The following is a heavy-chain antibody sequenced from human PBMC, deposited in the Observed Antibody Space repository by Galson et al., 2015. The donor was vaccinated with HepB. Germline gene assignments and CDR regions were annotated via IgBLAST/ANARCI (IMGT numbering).Heavy chain of an antibody. CDR2: INPSGGST. CDR3: ARDWVITMVRGAPSYGMDV. V-gene: IGHV1-46*01. Sequence: SVKVSCKASGYTFTGYYMHWVRQAPGQGLEWMGIINPSGGSTSYAQKFQGRVTMTRDTSTSTVYMELSSLRSEDTAVYYCARDWVITMVRGAPSYGMDVWGQGTTVTVSS. CDR1: GYTFTGYY. J-gene: IGHJ6*02. D-gene: IGHD3-10*01.